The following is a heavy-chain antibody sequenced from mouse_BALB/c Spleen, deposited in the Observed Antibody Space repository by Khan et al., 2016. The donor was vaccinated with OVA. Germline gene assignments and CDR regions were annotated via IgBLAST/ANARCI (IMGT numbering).Heavy chain of an antibody. CDR2: VYPGDGNT. V-gene: IGHV1-87*01. CDR1: GYTFTSYW. J-gene: IGHJ2*01. CDR3: ARGGITTGCFDY. D-gene: IGHD1-1*01. Sequence: QVQLKESGTELARPGASVKLSCKASGYTFTSYWMQWVKQRPGQGLEWIGAVYPGDGNTRYTQKFKGKATLTADKSSSTAYIQLSSLASEDSAVYYCARGGITTGCFDYWGQGTTLTVSS.